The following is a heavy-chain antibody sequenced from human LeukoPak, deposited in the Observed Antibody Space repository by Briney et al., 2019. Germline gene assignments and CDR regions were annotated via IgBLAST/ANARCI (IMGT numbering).Heavy chain of an antibody. J-gene: IGHJ4*02. V-gene: IGHV5-51*01. CDR3: ARLGLRIAVAGTWFDY. CDR2: IYPGDSDT. D-gene: IGHD6-19*01. Sequence: GESLKISCKGSGYSFTSYWIGWVRQMPGKGLDWMGIIYPGDSDTRYSPSFQGQVTISADKSISTAYLQWSSLKASDTAMYYCARLGLRIAVAGTWFDYWGQGTLVTVSS. CDR1: GYSFTSYW.